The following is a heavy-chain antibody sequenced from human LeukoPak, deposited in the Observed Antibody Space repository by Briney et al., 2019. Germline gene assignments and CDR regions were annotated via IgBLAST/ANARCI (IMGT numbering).Heavy chain of an antibody. D-gene: IGHD2-2*01. V-gene: IGHV1-18*01. CDR3: ARHCSSTSCYGGDWFDP. CDR1: GYTFTSYG. CDR2: ISAYNGNT. Sequence: ASVKVSCKASGYTFTSYGISWVRQAPGQGLEWMGLISAYNGNTSYAQKLQGRVTMTTDTSTSTAYMELRSLRSDDTAVYYCARHCSSTSCYGGDWFDPWGQGTLVTVSS. J-gene: IGHJ5*02.